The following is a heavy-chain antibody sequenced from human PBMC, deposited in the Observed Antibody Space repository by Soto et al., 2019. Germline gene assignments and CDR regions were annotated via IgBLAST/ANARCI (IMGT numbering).Heavy chain of an antibody. CDR3: ARVNSRKVRGVIANWFDP. CDR1: GGSISSYY. J-gene: IGHJ5*02. Sequence: QVQLQESGPGLVKPSETLSLTCTVSGGSISSYYWSWIRQPPGKGLEWIGYIYYSGSTNYNPSLKSRVTISVDTSKNQFSLKLSSVTAADTAVYYCARVNSRKVRGVIANWFDPWGQGTLVTVSS. V-gene: IGHV4-59*01. CDR2: IYYSGST. D-gene: IGHD3-10*01.